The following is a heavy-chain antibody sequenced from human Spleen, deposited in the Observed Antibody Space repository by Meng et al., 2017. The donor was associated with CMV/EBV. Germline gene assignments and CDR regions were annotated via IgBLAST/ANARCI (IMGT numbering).Heavy chain of an antibody. J-gene: IGHJ4*02. CDR3: AGGGLPERPTY. D-gene: IGHD1-1*01. CDR1: GFTVSANY. CDR2: IYSGGGT. Sequence: GGSLRLSCAASGFTVSANYMSWVRQAPGKGLEWVSVIYSGGGTYYADSVMGRFTISRDNSKNTLYLQMNSLRAEDTAVYYCAGGGLPERPTYWGQGTLVTVSS. V-gene: IGHV3-53*01.